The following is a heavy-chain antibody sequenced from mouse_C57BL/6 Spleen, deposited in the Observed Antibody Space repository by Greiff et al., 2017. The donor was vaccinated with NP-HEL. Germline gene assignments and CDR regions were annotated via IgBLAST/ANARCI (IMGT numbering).Heavy chain of an antibody. J-gene: IGHJ1*03. CDR3: ARGLLRGYFDV. CDR2: INPSTGGT. V-gene: IGHV1-42*01. Sequence: VQLQQSGPELVKPGASVKISCKASGYSFTGYYMNWVKQSPEKRLEWIGEINPSTGGTTYNQKFKAKATLTVDKSSSTAYMQLKSLTSEDSAVYYCARGLLRGYFDVWGTGTTVTVSS. D-gene: IGHD2-3*01. CDR1: GYSFTGYY.